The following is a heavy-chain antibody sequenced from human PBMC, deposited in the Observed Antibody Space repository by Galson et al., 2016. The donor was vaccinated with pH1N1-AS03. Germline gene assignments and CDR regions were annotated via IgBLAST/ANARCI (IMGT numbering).Heavy chain of an antibody. CDR3: ASASGDAYSYGPDYFYYTMDV. D-gene: IGHD5-18*01. CDR2: ISSSSIYI. V-gene: IGHV3-21*01. Sequence: SLRLSCAASGFGFSFSRYSVNWVRQAPGKGLEWVSSISSSSIYIYSADSVKGRFTTSRDNAKNSVYLQMNSLRAEDTAVYYCASASGDAYSYGPDYFYYTMDVWGKGTTVTV. J-gene: IGHJ6*03. CDR1: GFGFSFSRYS.